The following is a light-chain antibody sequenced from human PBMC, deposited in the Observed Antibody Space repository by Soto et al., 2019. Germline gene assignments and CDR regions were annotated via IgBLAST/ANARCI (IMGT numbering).Light chain of an antibody. CDR1: QSVSSY. V-gene: IGKV3-20*01. Sequence: EIVLTQSPATLSLSPGERATLSCRASQSVSSYLAWYKQKPGQAPRLLIYGASNRATGIPDRLSGSGSGTEFTLTISRMEPEDFAVYYCQQYGSSGTFGQGTKVDIK. J-gene: IGKJ1*01. CDR3: QQYGSSGT. CDR2: GAS.